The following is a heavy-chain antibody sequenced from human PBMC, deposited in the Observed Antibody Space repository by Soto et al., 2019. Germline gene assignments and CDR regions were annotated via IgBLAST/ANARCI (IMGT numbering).Heavy chain of an antibody. D-gene: IGHD3-22*01. CDR2: IYSGGST. Sequence: GSLRQSCAEAGCTGSINYMSWVRQAPGKGLEWVSVIYSGGSTYYADSVKGRFTISRDNSKNTLYLQMNSLRAEDTAVYYCATIYDSRAWGQGTLLTVSS. J-gene: IGHJ5*02. CDR1: GCTGSINY. CDR3: ATIYDSRA. V-gene: IGHV3-53*01.